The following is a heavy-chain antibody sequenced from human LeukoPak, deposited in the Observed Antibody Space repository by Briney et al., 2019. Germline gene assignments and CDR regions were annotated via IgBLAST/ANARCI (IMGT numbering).Heavy chain of an antibody. Sequence: ASVKVSCKASGYTFTSYGISWVRPAPRQGLEWMGWISAYNGNTNYAQKLQGRVTMTTDTSTSTAYMELRSLRSDDTAVYYCARDQTSSGWFDYWGQGTLVTVSS. CDR1: GYTFTSYG. CDR3: ARDQTSSGWFDY. V-gene: IGHV1-18*01. CDR2: ISAYNGNT. D-gene: IGHD6-19*01. J-gene: IGHJ4*02.